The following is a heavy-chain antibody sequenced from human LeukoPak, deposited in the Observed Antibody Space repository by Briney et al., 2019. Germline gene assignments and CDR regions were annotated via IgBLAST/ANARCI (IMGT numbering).Heavy chain of an antibody. V-gene: IGHV3-23*01. J-gene: IGHJ4*02. CDR1: GFTFSSYA. D-gene: IGHD6-19*01. CDR2: ISGSGDST. CDR3: AKHAVAGTGRGFDY. Sequence: TGGSLRLSCAASGFTFSSYAMSWVRQAPGKGLEWVSGISGSGDSTYYADSVKGRFTISRDNSKNTLYLQMNSLRAEDTAVYYCAKHAVAGTGRGFDYWGQGTLVSVSS.